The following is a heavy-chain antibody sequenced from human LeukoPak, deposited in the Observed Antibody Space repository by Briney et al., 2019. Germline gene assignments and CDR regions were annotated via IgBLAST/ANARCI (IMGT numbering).Heavy chain of an antibody. CDR1: GGSISSSSYY. D-gene: IGHD1-26*01. V-gene: IGHV4-61*02. CDR3: ARGIVGATAPDY. Sequence: PSETLSLTCTVSGGSISSSSYYWGWIRQPAGKGLEWIGRIYSSGSTNYTPSLKSRVTMSVDTSKNQFSLKLSSVTAADTAVYYCARGIVGATAPDYWGQGALVIVSS. CDR2: IYSSGST. J-gene: IGHJ4*02.